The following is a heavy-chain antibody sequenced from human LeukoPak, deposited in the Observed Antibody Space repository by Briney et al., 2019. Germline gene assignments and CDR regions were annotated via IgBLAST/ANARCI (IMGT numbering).Heavy chain of an antibody. CDR3: ARGSITIFGVVTSYYFDY. V-gene: IGHV3-30-3*01. D-gene: IGHD3-3*01. Sequence: GGSLRLSCAASGFTFSSYAMHWVRQAPGKGLEWVAVISYDGSNKYYADSVKGRFTISRDNSKNTLYLQMNSLRAEDTAVYYCARGSITIFGVVTSYYFDYWGQGTLVTVSS. CDR2: ISYDGSNK. CDR1: GFTFSSYA. J-gene: IGHJ4*02.